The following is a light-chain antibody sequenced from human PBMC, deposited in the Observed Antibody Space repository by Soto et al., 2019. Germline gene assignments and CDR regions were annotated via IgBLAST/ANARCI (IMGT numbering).Light chain of an antibody. CDR3: SSYAGSNNPVI. Sequence: QSVLTQPPSASGSPGQSVTISCTGTSSDVGGYNYVSWYQQHPGKAPKFLIFEVSRRPSGVPDRFFGSKSGNTASLTVSGLQADDEADYYCSSYAGSNNPVIFGGGTKLTVL. V-gene: IGLV2-8*01. CDR2: EVS. J-gene: IGLJ2*01. CDR1: SSDVGGYNY.